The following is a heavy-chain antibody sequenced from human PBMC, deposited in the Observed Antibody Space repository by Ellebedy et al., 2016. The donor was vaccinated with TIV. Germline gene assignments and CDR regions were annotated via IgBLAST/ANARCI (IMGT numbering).Heavy chain of an antibody. J-gene: IGHJ5*02. Sequence: GGSLRLSXAASGFTFSSFGMYWLRQAPGKGLEWAAVISYDESHQYYADSVKGRFTISRDNAKNSLFLQMNSLRAEDTAVYYCARTNWFDAWGQGTLVTVSS. CDR2: ISYDESHQ. CDR3: ARTNWFDA. V-gene: IGHV3-30*03. CDR1: GFTFSSFG.